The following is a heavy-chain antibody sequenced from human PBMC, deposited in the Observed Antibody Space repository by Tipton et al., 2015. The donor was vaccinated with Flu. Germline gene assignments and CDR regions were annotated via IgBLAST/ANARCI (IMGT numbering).Heavy chain of an antibody. CDR2: VFYTGST. J-gene: IGHJ3*02. CDR3: ARGSRDTRDAFDI. CDR1: GGSISSYY. V-gene: IGHV4-59*01. D-gene: IGHD3-16*02. Sequence: TLSLTCSVSGGSISSYYWSWIRQPPGKGLEWIGYVFYTGSTDYNPSLKSRVTISVDTSKNQFSLELISVTAADTAVYYCARGSRDTRDAFDIWGQGTMVTASS.